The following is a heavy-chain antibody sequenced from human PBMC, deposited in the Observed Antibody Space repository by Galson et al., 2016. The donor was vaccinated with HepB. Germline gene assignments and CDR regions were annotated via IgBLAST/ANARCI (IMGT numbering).Heavy chain of an antibody. CDR1: GFTFSRYW. J-gene: IGHJ4*02. D-gene: IGHD4/OR15-4a*01. CDR3: ARDPSRSIFDYGGDY. CDR2: INSDGSST. Sequence: SLRLSCAASGFTFSRYWMHWVRQAPGKGLVWVSRINSDGSSTTCADSVKGRFTIFRDNAKNTLYLQMNSLRTEDTAVYYCARDPSRSIFDYGGDYWGQGTLVTVSS. V-gene: IGHV3-74*01.